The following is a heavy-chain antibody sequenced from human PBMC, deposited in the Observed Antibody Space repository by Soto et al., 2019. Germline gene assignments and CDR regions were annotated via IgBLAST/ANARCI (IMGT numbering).Heavy chain of an antibody. Sequence: EVQLVESGGGLVQPGGSLKLSCAASGFTFSGSAVHWVRQASGKGLEWVGRIRTKPNNYATAYSASVKGRFIISRDDSKNTTYLQMNSLKTEDTAVYYCTRPLRGYSYGYDFDYWGQGTLVTVSS. CDR1: GFTFSGSA. J-gene: IGHJ4*02. V-gene: IGHV3-73*02. D-gene: IGHD5-18*01. CDR2: IRTKPNNYAT. CDR3: TRPLRGYSYGYDFDY.